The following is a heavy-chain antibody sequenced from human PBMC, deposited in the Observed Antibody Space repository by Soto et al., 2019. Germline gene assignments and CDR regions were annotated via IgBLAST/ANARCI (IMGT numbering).Heavy chain of an antibody. D-gene: IGHD3-22*01. CDR1: GYTFTGYY. CDR2: INPNSGGT. V-gene: IGHV1-2*02. CDR3: ARVRSPYYYDSSGYLDAFDI. Sequence: RASVKVSCKASGYTFTGYYMHWVRQAPGQGLEWMGWINPNSGGTNYAQKFQGRVTMTRDTSISTAYMELSRLRSDDTAVYYCARVRSPYYYDSSGYLDAFDIWGQGTMVTVSS. J-gene: IGHJ3*02.